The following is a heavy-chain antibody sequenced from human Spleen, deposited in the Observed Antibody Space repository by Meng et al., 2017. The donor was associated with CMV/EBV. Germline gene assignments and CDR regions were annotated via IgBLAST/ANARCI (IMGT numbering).Heavy chain of an antibody. V-gene: IGHV3-66*02. CDR3: AMTRIAGAPTGFDP. CDR1: GFTVSSNY. D-gene: IGHD6-19*01. Sequence: GESLKISCAASGFTVSSNYMSWVRQAPGKGLEWVSVIYSGGSTYYADSVKGRFTISRDNSKNTLYLQMNSLRAEDTAVYYCAMTRIAGAPTGFDPWGQGTLVTVSS. CDR2: IYSGGST. J-gene: IGHJ5*02.